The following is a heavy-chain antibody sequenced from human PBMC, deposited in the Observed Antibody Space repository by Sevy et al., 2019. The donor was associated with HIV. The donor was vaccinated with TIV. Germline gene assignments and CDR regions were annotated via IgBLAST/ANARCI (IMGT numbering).Heavy chain of an antibody. CDR1: GGSISSSSYY. CDR3: ARLFGYYDSSGYYYFPYYYYYGMDV. Sequence: SDTLSLTCTVSGGSISSSSYYWGWIRQPPGKGLEWIGSIYYSGSTYYNPSLKSRVTISVDTSKNQFSLKLCSVTAADTAVYYCARLFGYYDSSGYYYFPYYYYYGMDVWGQGTTVTVSS. D-gene: IGHD3-22*01. CDR2: IYYSGST. J-gene: IGHJ6*02. V-gene: IGHV4-39*01.